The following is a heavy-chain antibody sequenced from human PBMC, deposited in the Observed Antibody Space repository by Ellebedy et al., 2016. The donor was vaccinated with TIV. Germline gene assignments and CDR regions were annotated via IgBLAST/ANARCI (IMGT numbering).Heavy chain of an antibody. Sequence: AASVKVSCKASGYTFTNYYIHWVRQAPGQGLAWMGVINPSGGYTTYTQNFQGRVTITRDSSTSTVYMDLSSLRAEDTAVYYCARGGVQVWLRPFDYWGQGTLVTVSS. CDR2: INPSGGYT. CDR3: ARGGVQVWLRPFDY. CDR1: GYTFTNYY. D-gene: IGHD5-18*01. V-gene: IGHV1-46*01. J-gene: IGHJ4*02.